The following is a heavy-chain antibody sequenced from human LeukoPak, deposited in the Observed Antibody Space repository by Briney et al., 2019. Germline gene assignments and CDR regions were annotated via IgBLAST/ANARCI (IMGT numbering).Heavy chain of an antibody. CDR2: IKSKTDGGTT. V-gene: IGHV3-15*01. J-gene: IGHJ4*02. CDR1: GFTFSNAW. CDR3: TTELVVAVAATLAHSYFDY. D-gene: IGHD2-15*01. Sequence: GGSLRLSCAASGFTFSNAWMSWVRQAPGKGLEWVGRIKSKTDGGTTDYAAPVKGRFTISRDDSKNTLYLQMNSLKTEDTAVYYCTTELVVAVAATLAHSYFDYWGQGTLVTVSS.